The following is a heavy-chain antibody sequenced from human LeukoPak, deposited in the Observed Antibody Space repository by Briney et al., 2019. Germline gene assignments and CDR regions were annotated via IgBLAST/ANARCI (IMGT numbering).Heavy chain of an antibody. J-gene: IGHJ4*02. V-gene: IGHV3-30-3*01. CDR2: ISYDGSKK. Sequence: GGSLRLSCAASGFTFSSYAMDWIRQAPGKGLEWVAVISYDGSKKYYTDSVRGRFTISRDNSKNTVYLQMNSLRGDDTAVYYCARSLDYWGQGTLVTVSS. CDR1: GFTFSSYA. CDR3: ARSLDY.